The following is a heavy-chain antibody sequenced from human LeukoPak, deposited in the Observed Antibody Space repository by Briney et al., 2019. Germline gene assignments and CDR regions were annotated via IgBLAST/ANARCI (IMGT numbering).Heavy chain of an antibody. Sequence: PSETLSLTCTVSGGSISSSSYYWGWIRQPPGKGLEWIGSIYYSGSTYYNPSLKSRVTISVDTSKNQFSLKLSSVTAADTAVYYCARLSPEDYDTLTGSWFDPWGLGTLVTVSS. V-gene: IGHV4-39*01. CDR3: ARLSPEDYDTLTGSWFDP. J-gene: IGHJ5*02. D-gene: IGHD3-9*01. CDR2: IYYSGST. CDR1: GGSISSSSYY.